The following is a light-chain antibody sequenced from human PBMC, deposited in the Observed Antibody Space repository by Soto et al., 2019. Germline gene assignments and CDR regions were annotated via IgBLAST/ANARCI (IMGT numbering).Light chain of an antibody. CDR2: WTS. CDR3: QQFYTPPS. V-gene: IGKV4-1*01. Sequence: DIVMTQSPDSLAVSLGERATINCKSSQRVLYSGNNKDALVWYQQKPGQPLKMLISWTSTRESGVPERFSGSGSGEDFTLTSSSQQAEDVAVYYCQQFYTPPSFGQGTKVEIK. J-gene: IGKJ1*01. CDR1: QRVLYSGNNKDA.